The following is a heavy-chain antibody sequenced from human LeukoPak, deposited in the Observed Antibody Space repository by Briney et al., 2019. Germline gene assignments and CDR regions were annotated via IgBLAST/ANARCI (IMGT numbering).Heavy chain of an antibody. D-gene: IGHD3-22*01. J-gene: IGHJ4*02. V-gene: IGHV1-2*02. CDR3: ARDRRPYYYDSSGYLD. Sequence: GASVTVSCKASGYTFTGYYMHWVRQAPGQGLEWMGWINPNSGGTNYAQKFQGRVTMTRDTSISTAYMQLSRLRSDDTAVYYCARDRRPYYYDSSGYLDWGQGTLVTVSS. CDR1: GYTFTGYY. CDR2: INPNSGGT.